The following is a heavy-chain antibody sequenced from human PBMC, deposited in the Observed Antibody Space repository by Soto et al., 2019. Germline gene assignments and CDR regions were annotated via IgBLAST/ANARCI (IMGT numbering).Heavy chain of an antibody. Sequence: GGSLRLSCAASGFTFSSYAMHWVRQAPGKGLEWVAVISYDGSNKYYADSVKGRFTISRDNSKNTLYLQMNSLRAEDTAVYYCARSLRIAVAIGDYWGQGTLVTVSS. CDR3: ARSLRIAVAIGDY. J-gene: IGHJ4*02. D-gene: IGHD6-19*01. CDR1: GFTFSSYA. CDR2: ISYDGSNK. V-gene: IGHV3-30-3*01.